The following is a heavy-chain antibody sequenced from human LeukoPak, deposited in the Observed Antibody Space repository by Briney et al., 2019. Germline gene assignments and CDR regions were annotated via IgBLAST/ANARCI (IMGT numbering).Heavy chain of an antibody. Sequence: ASVKVSCKASGYTFTTYDINWVRQATGQGLEWMGWMSPNSGNTGYAQTFQGRVTITRNTSISTAYMELSSLRSEDTAVYYCARIPPGGTSPPDYWGQGTLVTVSS. D-gene: IGHD2-8*01. CDR2: MSPNSGNT. J-gene: IGHJ4*02. CDR1: GYTFTTYD. V-gene: IGHV1-8*03. CDR3: ARIPPGGTSPPDY.